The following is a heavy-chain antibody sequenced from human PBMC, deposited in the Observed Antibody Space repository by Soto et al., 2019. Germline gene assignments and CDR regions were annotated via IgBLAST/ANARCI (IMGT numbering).Heavy chain of an antibody. V-gene: IGHV1-18*04. Sequence: ASVKVSCKASGYTFTGCYMHWVRQAPGQGLEWMGWISAYNGNTHYAQKLQGRVTMTTDTSTSTAYMELRSLRSDDTAVYYCARDRGPSSGYYPYWFDPWGQGTLVTVSS. CDR2: ISAYNGNT. CDR3: ARDRGPSSGYYPYWFDP. CDR1: GYTFTGCY. D-gene: IGHD3-22*01. J-gene: IGHJ5*02.